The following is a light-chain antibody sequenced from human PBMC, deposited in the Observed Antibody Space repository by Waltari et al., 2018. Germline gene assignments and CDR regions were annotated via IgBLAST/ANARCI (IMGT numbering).Light chain of an antibody. CDR2: QVS. CDR3: MQGTQWPGT. CDR1: QSLLYRDGNTY. J-gene: IGKJ1*01. V-gene: IGKV2-30*01. Sequence: DVVMTQSPLSLAATLGQPASISCSPSQSLLYRDGNTYLNWFHQRPGQSPRRLIYQVSNRDSGVPNRFSGSGSGTDFTLTISRVEAEDVGIFFCMQGTQWPGTFGQGTKVEIK.